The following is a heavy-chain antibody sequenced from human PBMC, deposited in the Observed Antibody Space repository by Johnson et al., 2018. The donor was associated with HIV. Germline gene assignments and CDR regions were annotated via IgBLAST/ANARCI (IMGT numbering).Heavy chain of an antibody. CDR3: ARAGADGNYDSSAADAFDI. V-gene: IGHV3-11*04. Sequence: QVQLVESGGGLVKPGGSLRLSCAASGFTFSDYYMSWIRQAPGKGLEWVSYISSSGSTIYYADSVKGRFTISRDNSKNSLYLQMNSLRAEDTAVYYCARAGADGNYDSSAADAFDIWGQGTMVTVSS. J-gene: IGHJ3*02. D-gene: IGHD3-22*01. CDR2: ISSSGSTI. CDR1: GFTFSDYY.